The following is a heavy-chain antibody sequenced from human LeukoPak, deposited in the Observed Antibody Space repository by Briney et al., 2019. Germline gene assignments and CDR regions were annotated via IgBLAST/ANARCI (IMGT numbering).Heavy chain of an antibody. CDR1: GYTFTGYY. Sequence: ASVTVSCKASGYTFTGYYMHWVRQAPGQGLEWMGWINPNSGGTNYAQKFQGRVTMTRDTSISTAYMELSRLRSDDTAVYYCARVDIVATDLDYWGQGTLVTVSS. V-gene: IGHV1-2*02. CDR2: INPNSGGT. D-gene: IGHD5-12*01. CDR3: ARVDIVATDLDY. J-gene: IGHJ4*02.